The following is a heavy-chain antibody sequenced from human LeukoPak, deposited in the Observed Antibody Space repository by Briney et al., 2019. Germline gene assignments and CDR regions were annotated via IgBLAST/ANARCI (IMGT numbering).Heavy chain of an antibody. V-gene: IGHV3-23*01. J-gene: IGHJ4*02. CDR2: ISRNSGDYT. D-gene: IGHD3-9*01. Sequence: GGSLRLSCEASGFTFSIYDMYWIRQAPGKGLECVASISRNSGDYTLYAASVKGRFTISRDNSRSTLYLQMNSLRAEDTAVYYCAIRYYDILPGWDYWGQGTLVTVSS. CDR1: GFTFSIYD. CDR3: AIRYYDILPGWDY.